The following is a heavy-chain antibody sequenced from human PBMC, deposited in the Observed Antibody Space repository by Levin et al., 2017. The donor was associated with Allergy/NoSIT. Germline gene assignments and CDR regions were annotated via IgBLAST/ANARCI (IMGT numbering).Heavy chain of an antibody. J-gene: IGHJ3*01. CDR2: ISSTGSDT. CDR1: GFTFNSYA. D-gene: IGHD1-1*01. V-gene: IGHV3-23*01. CDR3: ARLINWNDLDAFDF. Sequence: GGSLRLSCAASGFTFNSYALSWVRQAPGKGLEWVSTISSTGSDTNYADSMKGRFTISRDNSKNTVSLQMNRLIVEDTAIYFCARLINWNDLDAFDFWGHGTLVTVSS.